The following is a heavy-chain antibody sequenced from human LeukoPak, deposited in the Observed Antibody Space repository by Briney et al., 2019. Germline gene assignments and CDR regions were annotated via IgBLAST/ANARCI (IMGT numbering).Heavy chain of an antibody. V-gene: IGHV4-59*12. CDR3: ARDRLLDAFDI. Sequence: PSETLSLTSTVSGGSISSYYWSWIRRPPGKGLEWIGYIYYSGSTNYNPSLKSRVTMSVDTSKNQFSLKLSSVTAADTAVYYCARDRLLDAFDIWGQGTMVTVSS. CDR1: GGSISSYY. CDR2: IYYSGST. J-gene: IGHJ3*02. D-gene: IGHD2/OR15-2a*01.